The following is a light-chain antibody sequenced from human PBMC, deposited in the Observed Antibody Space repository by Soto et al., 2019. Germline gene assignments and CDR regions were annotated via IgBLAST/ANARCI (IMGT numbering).Light chain of an antibody. V-gene: IGKV3-20*01. CDR3: QQYDSFLRT. CDR1: QSVSSSY. Sequence: EIVLTQSPGTLSMSEGERATLSCRASQSVSSSYLAWYQQKPGQAPRLLIYGASRRATGIPDRFSGSGSGTDFTLTISRLEPEDFAVYYCQQYDSFLRTFGQGTKVEIK. J-gene: IGKJ1*01. CDR2: GAS.